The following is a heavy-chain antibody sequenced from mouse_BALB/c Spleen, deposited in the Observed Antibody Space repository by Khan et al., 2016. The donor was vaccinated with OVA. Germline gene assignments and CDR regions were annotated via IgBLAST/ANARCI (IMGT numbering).Heavy chain of an antibody. D-gene: IGHD2-14*01. CDR3: VRDGAYHRNDGWFAY. CDR2: LNPSNGYT. Sequence: QVQLKQSGAELARPGASVKMSCKASGYTFTSYTIHWIKKRPGQGLEWIGYLNPSNGYTNYNQKLKDKATLTTDKSSTTAYLQLSSLTSDDSAVYNCVRDGAYHRNDGWFAYWGQGTLVTVSA. V-gene: IGHV1-4*01. J-gene: IGHJ3*01. CDR1: GYTFTSYT.